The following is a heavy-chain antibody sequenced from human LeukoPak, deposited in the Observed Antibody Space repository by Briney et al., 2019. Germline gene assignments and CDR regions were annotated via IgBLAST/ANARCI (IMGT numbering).Heavy chain of an antibody. CDR2: IYHSGST. CDR1: GGSISSGGYS. V-gene: IGHV4-30-2*01. J-gene: IGHJ4*02. D-gene: IGHD5-12*01. CDR3: AKSGYVPPGHGAFDY. Sequence: SQTLSLTCAVSGGSISSGGYSWSWIRQPPGKGLEWIGYIYHSGSTYYNPSLKSRVTISVDRSKNQFSLKLSSVTAADTAVYYCAKSGYVPPGHGAFDYWGQGTLVTVSS.